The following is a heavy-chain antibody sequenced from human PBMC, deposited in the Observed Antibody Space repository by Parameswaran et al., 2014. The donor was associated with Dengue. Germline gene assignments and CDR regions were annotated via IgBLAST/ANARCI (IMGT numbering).Heavy chain of an antibody. Sequence: VRQAPGKGLEWVANIKQDGSEKYYVDSVKGRFTISRDNAKNSLYLQMNSLRAEDTAVYYCARDRSYWDYFDYWARNLVTVSS. CDR2: IKQDGSEK. D-gene: IGHD1-26*01. CDR3: ARDRSYWDYFDY. J-gene: IGHJ4*01. V-gene: IGHV3-7*03.